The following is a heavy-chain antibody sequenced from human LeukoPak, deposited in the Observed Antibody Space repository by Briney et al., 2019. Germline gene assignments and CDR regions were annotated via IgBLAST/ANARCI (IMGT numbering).Heavy chain of an antibody. CDR2: IIPIFGAA. CDR3: ARDDSSGYYPYYFDY. CDR1: GGTFSSYA. V-gene: IGHV1-69*05. Sequence: SVKVSCKASGGTFSSYAISWVRQAPGQGLEWMGRIIPIFGAANYAQKFQGRVTITTDESTSTAYMELSSLRSEDTAVYYCARDDSSGYYPYYFDYWGQGTLVTVSS. J-gene: IGHJ4*02. D-gene: IGHD3-22*01.